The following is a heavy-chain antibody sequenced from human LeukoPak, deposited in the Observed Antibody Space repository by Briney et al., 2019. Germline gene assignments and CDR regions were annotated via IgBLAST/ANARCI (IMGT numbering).Heavy chain of an antibody. D-gene: IGHD6-13*01. CDR1: GFTFNTYA. CDR2: ISSSSSYK. J-gene: IGHJ1*01. V-gene: IGHV3-21*05. CDR3: ARVSAPELQLEYFQH. Sequence: PGGSLRLSCAASGFTFNTYAMHWVRQAPGKGLEWVSYISSSSSYKNYADSVKGRFTISRDNAKNSLYLQMNSLRAEDTAVYYCARVSAPELQLEYFQHWGQGTLVTVSS.